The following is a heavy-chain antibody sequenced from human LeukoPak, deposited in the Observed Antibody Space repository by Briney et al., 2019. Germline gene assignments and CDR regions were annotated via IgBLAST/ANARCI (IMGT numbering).Heavy chain of an antibody. Sequence: SETLSLTCTVSGGSISSENSYWGWIRQPPGKGLEWIGNVYYSGTTYYNPSLKSRVTISVDTSKNQFSLKLSSVTAADTAVYYCARGADIVVDNFDYWGQGTLVTVSS. CDR3: ARGADIVVDNFDY. J-gene: IGHJ4*02. D-gene: IGHD2-2*01. V-gene: IGHV4-39*07. CDR1: GGSISSENSY. CDR2: VYYSGTT.